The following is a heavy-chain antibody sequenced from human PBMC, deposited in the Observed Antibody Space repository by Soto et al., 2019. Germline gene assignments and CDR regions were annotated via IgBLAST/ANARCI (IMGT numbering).Heavy chain of an antibody. V-gene: IGHV4-59*01. D-gene: IGHD2-8*01. CDR2: IYYNGST. CDR1: GGSISSYY. Sequence: QVQLQESGPGLVKPSETLSLTCTVSGGSISSYYWSWIRQPPGKGLEWIGYIYYNGSTNYNPSLKSRVTISVDTSKNQFSLKLSSVTAADTAVYYCARDIMGTNYYYYGMDVWGQGTTVTLSS. CDR3: ARDIMGTNYYYYGMDV. J-gene: IGHJ6*02.